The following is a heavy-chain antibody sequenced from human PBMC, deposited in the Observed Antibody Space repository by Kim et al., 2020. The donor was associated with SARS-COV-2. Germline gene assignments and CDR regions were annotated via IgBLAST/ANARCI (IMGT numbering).Heavy chain of an antibody. Sequence: SETLSLTCTVSGGSISSYYWSWIRQPPGKGLEWIGYIYYSGSTNYNPSLKSRVTISVDTSKNQFSLKLSSVTAADTAVYYCARQGGYSYGALYFDYWGQGTLVTVSS. CDR3: ARQGGYSYGALYFDY. J-gene: IGHJ4*02. CDR1: GGSISSYY. V-gene: IGHV4-59*08. D-gene: IGHD5-18*01. CDR2: IYYSGST.